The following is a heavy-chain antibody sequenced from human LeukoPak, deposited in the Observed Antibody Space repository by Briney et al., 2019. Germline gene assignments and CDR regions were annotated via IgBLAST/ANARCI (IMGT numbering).Heavy chain of an antibody. CDR1: GGSISSGNW. CDR2: IYHSGST. V-gene: IGHV4-4*02. CDR3: ARGSSSTDYYFDY. J-gene: IGHJ4*02. Sequence: SGTLSLTCAVSGGSISSGNWWSWVRQPPGKGLGWIGEIYHSGSTNYNPSLKSRVTISVDKSKNQFSLKLSSVTAADTAVYYCARGSSSTDYYFDYWGQGTLVTVSS. D-gene: IGHD6-6*01.